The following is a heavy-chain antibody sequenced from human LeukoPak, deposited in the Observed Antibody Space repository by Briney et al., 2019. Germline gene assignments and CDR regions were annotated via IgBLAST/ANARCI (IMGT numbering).Heavy chain of an antibody. CDR1: GFTFGDYA. CDR3: TRVIAVAGTVVVPFDY. V-gene: IGHV3-49*03. Sequence: GGSLRLSCTASGFTFGDYAMSWFRQAPGKGLEWVGFIRSKAYGGTTEYAASVKGRFTISRDDSKSIAYLQMNSLKTEDTAVYYCTRVIAVAGTVVVPFDYRGQGTLVTVSS. CDR2: IRSKAYGGTT. D-gene: IGHD6-19*01. J-gene: IGHJ4*02.